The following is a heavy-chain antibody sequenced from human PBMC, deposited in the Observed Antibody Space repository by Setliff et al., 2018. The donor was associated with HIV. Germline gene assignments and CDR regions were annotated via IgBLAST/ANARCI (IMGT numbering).Heavy chain of an antibody. CDR1: GYTFTNYY. CDR3: ARTLPQYTNLFDY. Sequence: ASVQVSCKASGYTFTNYYMHWVRQAPGQGLEWMGWINPNSGGTNYAQKFQGRVTMTRDTSISTAYMELSRLRSDDTAVYYCARTLPQYTNLFDYWGQGTLVTVSS. D-gene: IGHD5-18*01. CDR2: INPNSGGT. J-gene: IGHJ4*02. V-gene: IGHV1-2*02.